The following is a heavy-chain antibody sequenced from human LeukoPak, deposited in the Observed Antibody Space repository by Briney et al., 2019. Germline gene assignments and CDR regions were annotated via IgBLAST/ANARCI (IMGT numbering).Heavy chain of an antibody. CDR2: INPSGGST. CDR3: ARDPGYDILTGYGDY. Sequence: GASVKVSCKASGYTFTSYYMHWVRQAPGRGLEWMGIINPSGGSTSNAQKFQGRVTMTRDTSTSTVYMELSSLRSEDTAVYYCARDPGYDILTGYGDYWGQGTLVTVSS. D-gene: IGHD3-9*01. V-gene: IGHV1-46*01. J-gene: IGHJ4*02. CDR1: GYTFTSYY.